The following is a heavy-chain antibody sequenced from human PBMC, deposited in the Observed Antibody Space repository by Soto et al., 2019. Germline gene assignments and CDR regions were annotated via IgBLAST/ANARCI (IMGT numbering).Heavy chain of an antibody. CDR2: IFSTDEK. J-gene: IGHJ4*02. CDR1: GFALSNARMG. CDR3: SRHGRGVGARPLDY. Sequence: QVTLKESGPVLVKPTETLPLTCTVSGFALSNARMGLSWIRQPPGKALEWLAHIFSTDEKSYSTSLKSGRTISNATSKSQGVLTMTHMDPMDKATYYCSRHGRGVGARPLDYWGQGTLVTVSS. D-gene: IGHD1-26*01. V-gene: IGHV2-26*01.